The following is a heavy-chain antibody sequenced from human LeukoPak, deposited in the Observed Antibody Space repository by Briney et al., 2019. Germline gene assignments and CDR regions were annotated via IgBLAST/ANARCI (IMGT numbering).Heavy chain of an antibody. V-gene: IGHV3-7*01. CDR3: ARETPDSSGWD. CDR2: IKQDGSDK. Sequence: GGSLRLSCAASGFTFRSYGLHWVRQAPGKGLEWVANIKQDGSDKNYVDSVKGRFTISRDNAKNSLSLQMNSLRAEDTAVYYCARETPDSSGWDWGQGTLVTVSS. J-gene: IGHJ4*02. CDR1: GFTFRSYG. D-gene: IGHD6-19*01.